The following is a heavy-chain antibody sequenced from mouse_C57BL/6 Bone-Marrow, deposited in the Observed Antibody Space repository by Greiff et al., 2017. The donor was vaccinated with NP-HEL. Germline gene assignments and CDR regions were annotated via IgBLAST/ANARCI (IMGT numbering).Heavy chain of an antibody. J-gene: IGHJ4*01. V-gene: IGHV1-22*01. Sequence: EVQLQQSGPELVKPGASVTMSCKASGYTFTDYNMHWVKQSHGKSLEWIGYINPNNGGTSYNQKFKGKATLTVTKSSSTAYMELRSLTSEDSAVYYCASSNYYGSSRYAMDYWGQGTSVTVSS. D-gene: IGHD1-1*01. CDR3: ASSNYYGSSRYAMDY. CDR1: GYTFTDYN. CDR2: INPNNGGT.